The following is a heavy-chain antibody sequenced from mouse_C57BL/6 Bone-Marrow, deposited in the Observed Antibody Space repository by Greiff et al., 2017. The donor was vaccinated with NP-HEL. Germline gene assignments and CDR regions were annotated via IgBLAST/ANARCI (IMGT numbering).Heavy chain of an antibody. CDR1: EYEFPSHD. CDR2: INSDGGST. CDR3: ASYSNYVYFDY. Sequence: VQLKESGGGLVQPGESLKLSCESNEYEFPSHDMSWVRKTPEKRLELVAAINSDGGSTYYPDTMERRFIISRDNTKKTLYLQMSSLSSEDTALYYCASYSNYVYFDYWGQGTTLTVSS. J-gene: IGHJ2*01. D-gene: IGHD2-5*01. V-gene: IGHV5-2*01.